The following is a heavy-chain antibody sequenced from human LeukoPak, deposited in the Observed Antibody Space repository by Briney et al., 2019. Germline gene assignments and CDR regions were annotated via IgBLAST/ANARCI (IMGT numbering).Heavy chain of an antibody. J-gene: IGHJ4*02. Sequence: PGGSLRLSCAASGFTFSSYAMSWVRQAPGKGLEWVSAISGSGGSTYYADSVKGRFTISRDKSKNTLYLQMNSLRAEDTAVYYCARGSGYNFGPYDYWGQGTLVTVSS. CDR2: ISGSGGST. V-gene: IGHV3-23*01. CDR1: GFTFSSYA. CDR3: ARGSGYNFGPYDY. D-gene: IGHD5-24*01.